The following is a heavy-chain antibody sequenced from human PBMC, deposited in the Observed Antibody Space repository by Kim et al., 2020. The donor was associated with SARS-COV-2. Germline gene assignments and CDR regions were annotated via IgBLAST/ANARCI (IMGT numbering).Heavy chain of an antibody. Sequence: GGSLRLSCAASGFTFSSYSMNWVRQAPGKGLEWVSSISSSSSYIYYADSVKGRFTISRDNAKNSLYLQMNSLRAEDTAVYYCAREEGTRYSREGIHFDYWGQGTLVTVSS. J-gene: IGHJ4*02. CDR2: ISSSSSYI. CDR3: AREEGTRYSREGIHFDY. V-gene: IGHV3-21*01. CDR1: GFTFSSYS. D-gene: IGHD6-13*01.